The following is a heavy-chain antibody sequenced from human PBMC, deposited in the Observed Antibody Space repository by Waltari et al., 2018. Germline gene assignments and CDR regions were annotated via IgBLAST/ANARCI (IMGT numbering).Heavy chain of an antibody. J-gene: IGHJ6*03. V-gene: IGHV3-15*01. CDR3: ATGGSDYSNFYYYYYMDV. CDR2: IKSKTDGGTT. Sequence: EVQLVESGGGLVKPGGSLRLSCAASGFTFSNAWMSWVRQAPGKGLEWVGRIKSKTDGGTTDYAAPVKGRFTSSRDDSKNTLYLQMNSLKTEDTAVYYCATGGSDYSNFYYYYYMDVWDKGTTVTVSS. CDR1: GFTFSNAW. D-gene: IGHD4-4*01.